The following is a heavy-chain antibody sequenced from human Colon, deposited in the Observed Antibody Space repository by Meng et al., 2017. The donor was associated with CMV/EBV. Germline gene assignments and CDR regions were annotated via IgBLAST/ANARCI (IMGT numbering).Heavy chain of an antibody. CDR3: ARDSTQWLRVAHAAFDV. CDR2: ISAHNGNT. J-gene: IGHJ6*02. D-gene: IGHD5-12*01. Sequence: ASVKVSCKASGYTFSSYGISWVRQAPGQGLEWMGWISAHNGNTKYAQKFQDRVSMTTDTSTNTVYMELRSLRSDDTAVYYCARDSTQWLRVAHAAFDVWGQGATVTVSS. V-gene: IGHV1-18*01. CDR1: GYTFSSYG.